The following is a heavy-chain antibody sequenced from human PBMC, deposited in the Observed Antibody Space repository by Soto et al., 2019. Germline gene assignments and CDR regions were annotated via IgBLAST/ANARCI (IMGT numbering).Heavy chain of an antibody. Sequence: VGSLRLSCAASGFTFTRFSMNWVRQAPGKGLEWVSSISSTTNYIYYGDSMKGRFTISRDNAKNSLYLEMNSLRAEDTAVYYCARESEDLTSNFDYWGQGTLVTVSS. CDR1: GFTFTRFS. CDR3: ARESEDLTSNFDY. V-gene: IGHV3-21*06. J-gene: IGHJ4*02. CDR2: ISSTTNYI.